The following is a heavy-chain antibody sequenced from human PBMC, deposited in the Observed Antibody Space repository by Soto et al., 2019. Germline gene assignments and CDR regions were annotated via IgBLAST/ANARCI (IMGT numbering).Heavy chain of an antibody. J-gene: IGHJ5*02. CDR2: INRVGGT. D-gene: IGHD3-16*01. V-gene: IGHV4-34*01. Sequence: SETLSLTCAIYGGFLSESYWTWIRQPPGKGLEWIGEINRVGGTNYNPSLKSRVTMSVDTSQNQFSLRLISVTAADTAMYFCVRIRYQLPSSVLWLDPWGQGTPVTVSS. CDR3: VRIRYQLPSSVLWLDP. CDR1: GGFLSESY.